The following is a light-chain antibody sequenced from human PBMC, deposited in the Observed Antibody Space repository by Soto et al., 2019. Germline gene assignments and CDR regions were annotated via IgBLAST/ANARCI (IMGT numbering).Light chain of an antibody. Sequence: GDRVIITCRASQSVSNWLAWYQQKPGKAPNLLIDKASSLKSGVPSRFSGSGSGTEFTLTIRNLQPDDFATYYCQQYDTYWTFGQGNKG. J-gene: IGKJ1*01. CDR3: QQYDTYWT. V-gene: IGKV1-5*03. CDR2: KAS. CDR1: QSVSNW.